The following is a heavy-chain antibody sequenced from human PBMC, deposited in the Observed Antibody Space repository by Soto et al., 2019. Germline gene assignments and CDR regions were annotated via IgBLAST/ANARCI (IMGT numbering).Heavy chain of an antibody. CDR1: GGPFSDYA. J-gene: IGHJ4*02. CDR3: ARDLDYYGSGNYYNRIDY. Sequence: QVQLVQSGAEVKKPGSSVKVSCKVSGGPFSDYAVSWVRQAPGQGLEWMGGIIPMFGTANYAQKFQGRVTITADECTTTAYMELSSLRSEDTAVYYCARDLDYYGSGNYYNRIDYWGQGTLVTVSS. V-gene: IGHV1-69*01. CDR2: IIPMFGTA. D-gene: IGHD3-10*01.